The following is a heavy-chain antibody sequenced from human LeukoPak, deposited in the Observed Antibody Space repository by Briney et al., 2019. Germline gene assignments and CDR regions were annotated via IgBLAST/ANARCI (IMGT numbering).Heavy chain of an antibody. J-gene: IGHJ4*02. Sequence: GGSLRLSCAASGFTLSSYWMYWVRQAPGKGLVCVSRISSDGSSTIYTDSVKGRFTISRDNANNTLYLQMNSLRAEDTAVYYCARDTRYFDYWGQGNMVTVSS. CDR1: GFTLSSYW. CDR3: ARDTRYFDY. CDR2: ISSDGSST. V-gene: IGHV3-74*01.